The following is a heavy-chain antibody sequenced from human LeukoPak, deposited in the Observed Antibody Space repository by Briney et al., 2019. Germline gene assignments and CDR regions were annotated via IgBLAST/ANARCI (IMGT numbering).Heavy chain of an antibody. J-gene: IGHJ6*02. CDR2: INSDGSST. V-gene: IGHV3-74*01. CDR1: GFTFSSYW. CDR3: AREVVYYDFWSGYYYYYGMDV. D-gene: IGHD3-3*01. Sequence: GGSLRLSCAASGFTFSSYWMHWVRQAPGKGLVWVSRINSDGSSTSYADSVKGRFTISRDNAKNTLYLQMNSLRAEDTAVYYCAREVVYYDFWSGYYYYYGMDVWGQGTTVTVFS.